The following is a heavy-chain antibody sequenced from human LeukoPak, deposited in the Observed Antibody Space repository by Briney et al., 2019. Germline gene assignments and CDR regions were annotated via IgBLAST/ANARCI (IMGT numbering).Heavy chain of an antibody. V-gene: IGHV1-18*01. CDR2: ISAYNGNT. CDR3: ARVRDEGYYYYYYMDV. CDR1: GYTFTSYG. Sequence: ASVKVSCKASGYTFTSYGISWVRQAPGQGLEWMGGISAYNGNTNYAQKLQGRVTMTTDTSTSTAYMELRRLRSDDTAVYYCARVRDEGYYYYYYMDVWGKGTTVTVSS. J-gene: IGHJ6*03.